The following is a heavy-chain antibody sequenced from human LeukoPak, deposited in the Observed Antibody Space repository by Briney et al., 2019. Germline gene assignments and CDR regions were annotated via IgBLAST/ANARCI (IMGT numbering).Heavy chain of an antibody. V-gene: IGHV1-2*06. CDR2: INPNSGGT. D-gene: IGHD3-3*01. CDR1: GYTFTVYY. CDR3: ARGYYDFWSGPGDY. J-gene: IGHJ4*02. Sequence: ASVKVSCMASGYTFTVYYMHWVRQAPGQGLEWMGRINPNSGGTNYAQKFQGRVTMTRDTSISTAYMELSRLRSDDTAVYYCARGYYDFWSGPGDYWGQGTLVTVSS.